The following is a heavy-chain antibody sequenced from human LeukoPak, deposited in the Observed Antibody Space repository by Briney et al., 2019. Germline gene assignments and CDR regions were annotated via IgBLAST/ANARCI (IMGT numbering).Heavy chain of an antibody. D-gene: IGHD3-10*01. Sequence: PSATLSLTCTVSGASISSYYWSWIRQPAGKGLEWIGRIYTSGSTNYNPSLKSRVTMSVDTSKNQFSLNLSSVTAADTAVYYCARLTSGSGTYLFDYWGQGTLVTVSS. CDR2: IYTSGST. V-gene: IGHV4-4*07. J-gene: IGHJ4*02. CDR3: ARLTSGSGTYLFDY. CDR1: GASISSYY.